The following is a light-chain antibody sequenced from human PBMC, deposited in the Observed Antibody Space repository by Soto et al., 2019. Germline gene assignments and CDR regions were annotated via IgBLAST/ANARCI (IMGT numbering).Light chain of an antibody. Sequence: QSALTQPASVSGSPGQSITISCTGTSSDVGSYNLVSWYQQHPGKAPKVMIYEGSKRPSGVSNRFSGSKSGNTASLTISGLQAEDEADYYCCSYAGSSTFVFGGGTKPPS. CDR1: SSDVGSYNL. CDR3: CSYAGSSTFV. J-gene: IGLJ3*02. V-gene: IGLV2-23*03. CDR2: EGS.